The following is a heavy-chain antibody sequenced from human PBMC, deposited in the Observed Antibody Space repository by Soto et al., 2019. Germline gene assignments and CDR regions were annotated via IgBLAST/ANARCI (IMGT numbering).Heavy chain of an antibody. CDR1: GFTFSSYS. CDR2: ISGTGGST. D-gene: IGHD3-10*01. J-gene: IGHJ5*02. V-gene: IGHV3-23*01. Sequence: GGSLRLSCAASGFTFSSYSMSWVRQAPGLGLEWVSGISGTGGSTDYPDSVKGRFIISRDNSKNTLYLQMNSLRAEDTAVYYCAKESSGWFDPWGQGTLVTVSS. CDR3: AKESSGWFDP.